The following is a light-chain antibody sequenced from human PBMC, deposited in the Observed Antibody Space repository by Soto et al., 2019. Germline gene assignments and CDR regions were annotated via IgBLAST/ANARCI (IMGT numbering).Light chain of an antibody. Sequence: VLTQSPCTLPLSQGARATLSCRASQSVRSDYLAWYQQKPGQAPRLHIYGASTRATGIPDRFTGSGSGTDFTLTISRLEPEDFAVYYCQQYGSSPRTFGQGTKVDIK. CDR3: QQYGSSPRT. V-gene: IGKV3-20*01. J-gene: IGKJ1*01. CDR1: QSVRSDY. CDR2: GAS.